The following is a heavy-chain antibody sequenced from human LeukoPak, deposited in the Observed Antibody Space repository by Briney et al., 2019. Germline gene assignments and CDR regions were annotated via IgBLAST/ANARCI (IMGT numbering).Heavy chain of an antibody. J-gene: IGHJ5*02. CDR1: GFTFSTYW. CDR2: IDIDGSST. V-gene: IGHV3-74*01. CDR3: ARDRPHNWFDP. Sequence: GGSLRLSCAASGFTFSTYWMHWVRQAPGKGLVWVSRIDIDGSSTTYADSVKGRFTISRDNAKNTLYLQMNNLRAEDTAVYYCARDRPHNWFDPWGQGTLVTVSS.